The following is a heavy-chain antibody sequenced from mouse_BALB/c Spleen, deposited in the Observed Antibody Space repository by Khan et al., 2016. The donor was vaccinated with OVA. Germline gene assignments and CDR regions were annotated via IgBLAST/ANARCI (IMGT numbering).Heavy chain of an antibody. J-gene: IGHJ3*01. CDR3: ARGNYYGSSSWFGY. Sequence: QVQLKESGAELMKPGASVKISCKATGYTFSSYWIEWVKQRPGHGLEWIGEILPGSGRNNYNEKFKGKATFTADTYSNTAYMQHSNLTSEDSAVYYCARGNYYGSSSWFGYWGQGTLVTVSA. CDR1: GYTFSSYW. D-gene: IGHD1-1*01. CDR2: ILPGSGRN. V-gene: IGHV1-9*01.